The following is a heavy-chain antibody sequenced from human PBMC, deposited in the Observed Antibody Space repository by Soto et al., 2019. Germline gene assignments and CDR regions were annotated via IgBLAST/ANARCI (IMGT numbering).Heavy chain of an antibody. Sequence: EVQLLESGGDLVKPGGSLRLSCAASGFTFGDYAMSWVRQAPGKGLEWVSAISGSGGDTRHADSVKGRFTISRDNSSNTLYLQMNRLRVDDTAVYYCGKDKRGNGWFVCNSWVQGTLVTVSS. D-gene: IGHD6-19*01. CDR1: GFTFGDYA. J-gene: IGHJ4*02. CDR2: ISGSGGDT. V-gene: IGHV3-23*01. CDR3: GKDKRGNGWFVCNS.